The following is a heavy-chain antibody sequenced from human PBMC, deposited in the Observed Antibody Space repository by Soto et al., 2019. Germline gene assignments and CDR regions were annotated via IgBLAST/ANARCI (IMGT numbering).Heavy chain of an antibody. Sequence: KPSETLSLTCSVSSGSISSNNWWNWVRQPPGKGLEWIGYIYYSGTTYYNPSLKSRVTISVDTSKNQFSLKLSSVTAADTAVYYCAREEPRAIVGAARRWFDPWGQGTLVTVSS. J-gene: IGHJ5*02. V-gene: IGHV4-30-4*01. CDR2: IYYSGTT. CDR3: AREEPRAIVGAARRWFDP. D-gene: IGHD1-26*01. CDR1: SGSISSNNW.